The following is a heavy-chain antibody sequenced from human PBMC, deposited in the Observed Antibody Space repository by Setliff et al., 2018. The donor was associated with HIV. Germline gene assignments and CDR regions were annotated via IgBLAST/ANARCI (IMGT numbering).Heavy chain of an antibody. Sequence: SETLSLTCAVSGDSISSGGYSWNWIRQPPGKGLEWIADIRHSGTTYYNPSLKSRVTISVDTSKNQFSLELGSVTAADTALYYCARVREGPTSRRAFDIWGQGTMVTVSS. CDR1: GDSISSGGYS. D-gene: IGHD1-1*01. J-gene: IGHJ3*02. CDR3: ARVREGPTSRRAFDI. V-gene: IGHV4-30-2*01. CDR2: IRHSGTT.